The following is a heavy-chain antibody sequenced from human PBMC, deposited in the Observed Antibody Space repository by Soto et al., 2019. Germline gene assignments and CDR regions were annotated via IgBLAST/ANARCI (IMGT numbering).Heavy chain of an antibody. V-gene: IGHV1-8*01. J-gene: IGHJ4*02. CDR3: ARGRGWRDY. CDR1: GYPFTTYD. D-gene: IGHD6-19*01. CDR2: INLNSGHT. Sequence: QVQLVQSGAEVKKPGASVKVSCKASGYPFTTYDISWVRQAAGQGLEWMGWINLNSGHTDYPQRFQGRVTMTRNTSITTAYMELTSLSSEDTAVYYCARGRGWRDYWGQGTLVTVSS.